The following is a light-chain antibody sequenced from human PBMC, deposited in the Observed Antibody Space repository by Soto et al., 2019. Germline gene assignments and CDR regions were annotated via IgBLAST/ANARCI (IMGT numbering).Light chain of an antibody. CDR1: QSVNRY. Sequence: EIVLTQSPGTLSLSPGERATLSCRASQSVNRYLAWYQHKVGQAPRLLIYDASSRATGIPARFSGSGSGTEFTLTINSLQSEDFTIYYCQYYNNWLATFGGGTKVDI. V-gene: IGKV3D-15*01. CDR3: QYYNNWLAT. J-gene: IGKJ4*01. CDR2: DAS.